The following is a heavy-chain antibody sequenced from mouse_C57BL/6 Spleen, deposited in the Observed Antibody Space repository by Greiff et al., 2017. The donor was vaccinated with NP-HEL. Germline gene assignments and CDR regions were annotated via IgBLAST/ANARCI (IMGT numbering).Heavy chain of an antibody. Sequence: EVKLMESGGGLVQPGGSLKLSCAASGFTFSSYGMSWVRQTPDKRLEWVATISSGGSYTYYPDSVKGRFTISRDNAKNTLYLQMSSLKSEDTAMYYCARHDLLWYDAMDYWGQGTSVTVSS. CDR3: ARHDLLWYDAMDY. CDR1: GFTFSSYG. CDR2: ISSGGSYT. J-gene: IGHJ4*01. V-gene: IGHV5-6*03. D-gene: IGHD2-1*01.